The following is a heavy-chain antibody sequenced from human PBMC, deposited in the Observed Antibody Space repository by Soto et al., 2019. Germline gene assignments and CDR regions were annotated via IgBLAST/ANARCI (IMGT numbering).Heavy chain of an antibody. D-gene: IGHD3-10*01. CDR2: ISYLDPST. Sequence: GGSLRLSCAASGFIFNNYAMGWVRQAPGKGLEWVSAISYLDPSTYYADSVEGRFTISRDNSKNTLFLQMNSLRVEDSAIYYCAKFQGSTFYLFDYWGHVPPVTVSS. CDR1: GFIFNNYA. CDR3: AKFQGSTFYLFDY. V-gene: IGHV3-23*01. J-gene: IGHJ4*01.